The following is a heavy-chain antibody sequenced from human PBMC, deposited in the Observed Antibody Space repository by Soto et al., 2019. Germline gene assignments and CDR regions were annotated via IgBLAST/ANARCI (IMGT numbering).Heavy chain of an antibody. CDR1: GFTFSSYA. V-gene: IGHV3-23*01. J-gene: IGHJ3*02. D-gene: IGHD1-1*01. CDR3: AKDLLVQGIAFDI. CDR2: ISGSGGST. Sequence: GGSLRLSCAASGFTFSSYAMSWVRQAHGKGLEWVSAISGSGGSTYYADSVKGRFTISRDNSKTRRYLEMNSLRAENTAVYYCAKDLLVQGIAFDIWGQETIDTVPS.